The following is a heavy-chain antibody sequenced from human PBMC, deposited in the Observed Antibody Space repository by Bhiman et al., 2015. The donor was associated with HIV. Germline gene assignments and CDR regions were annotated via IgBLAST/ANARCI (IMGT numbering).Heavy chain of an antibody. V-gene: IGHV3-30*04. J-gene: IGHJ4*02. Sequence: QVQLVESGGGVVQPGRSLRLSCVASGFTFSSYAMHWVRQAPGKGLEWVAVISYDGSNKYYADSVKGRLTISRDNSKNTLYLQMNSLRAEDTALYYCAREAVAGSVYFNYWGQGTVVTVSS. D-gene: IGHD6-19*01. CDR2: ISYDGSNK. CDR1: GFTFSSYA. CDR3: AREAVAGSVYFNY.